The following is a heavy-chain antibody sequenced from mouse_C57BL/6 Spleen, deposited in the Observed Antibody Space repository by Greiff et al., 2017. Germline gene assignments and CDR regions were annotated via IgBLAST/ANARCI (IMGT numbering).Heavy chain of an antibody. D-gene: IGHD3-3*01. J-gene: IGHJ4*01. V-gene: IGHV1-18*01. CDR3: ARELWPSGEYYAMDD. CDR1: GYTFPDYN. CDR2: INPNNGGT. Sequence: EVKLMESGPELVKPGASVKIPCKASGYTFPDYNMDWVKQSHGKSLEWIGDINPNNGGTIYNQKFKGTATLTVDKSSRTAYMERRSLTSEATAVYYGARELWPSGEYYAMDDWGQGTSGTVSS.